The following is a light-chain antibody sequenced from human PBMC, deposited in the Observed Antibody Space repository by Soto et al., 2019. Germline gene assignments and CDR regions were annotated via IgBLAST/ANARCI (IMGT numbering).Light chain of an antibody. V-gene: IGKV3-20*01. J-gene: IGKJ1*01. Sequence: EIVLTQSPGTLSLSPGERTTLACRASQRVGGSYLAWYQQKPGQAPRLLIYGPSSRATGIPDRFSGSGSGTYFTLTISSLEPEDFAVYNCQHYGTAPWTFGQGTKVEIK. CDR2: GPS. CDR3: QHYGTAPWT. CDR1: QRVGGSY.